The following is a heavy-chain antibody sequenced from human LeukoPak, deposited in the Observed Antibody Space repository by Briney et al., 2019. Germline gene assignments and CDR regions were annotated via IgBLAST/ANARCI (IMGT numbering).Heavy chain of an antibody. CDR3: GSIGSSWYEDY. D-gene: IGHD6-13*01. J-gene: IGHJ4*02. Sequence: GGSLRLSCAASGFTFDDYAMHWVRQAPGKGLEWVSSITWNSVSKDYADSVKGRFTISRDNAKNSVYLQMNSLRAEDTAVYYCGSIGSSWYEDYCGQGTLVTVSS. CDR1: GFTFDDYA. CDR2: ITWNSVSK. V-gene: IGHV3-9*01.